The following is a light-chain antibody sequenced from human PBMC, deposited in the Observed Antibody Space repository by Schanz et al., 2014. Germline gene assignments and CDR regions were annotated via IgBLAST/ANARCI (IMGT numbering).Light chain of an antibody. Sequence: EIVLTQSPDTLSLSPGERATLSCRASQSVGSRSLAWYQQKPGQPPRLLIYGASNRAAGIPDRFSGSGSGTDFTLSISRLEPEDFAVYYCQQRNNWPLTFGQGTRLEIK. J-gene: IGKJ5*01. CDR1: QSVGSRS. CDR2: GAS. CDR3: QQRNNWPLT. V-gene: IGKV3D-20*02.